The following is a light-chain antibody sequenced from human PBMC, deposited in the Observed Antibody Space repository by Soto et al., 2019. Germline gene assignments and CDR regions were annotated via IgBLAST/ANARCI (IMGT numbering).Light chain of an antibody. CDR1: QSVSSSY. V-gene: IGKV3-20*01. CDR2: GAS. Sequence: EIVLTQSPGTLSLSPGERATLSCRASQSVSSSYLAWDQQKPGQAPRLLIYGASSRATGIPDRFSGSGSGTDFTLTISRLEPEDFAVYYCQQYGSSPWTFGQGTKVELK. CDR3: QQYGSSPWT. J-gene: IGKJ1*01.